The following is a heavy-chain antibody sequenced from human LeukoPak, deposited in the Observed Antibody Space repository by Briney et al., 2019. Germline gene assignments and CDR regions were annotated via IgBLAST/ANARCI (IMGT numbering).Heavy chain of an antibody. V-gene: IGHV3-74*01. CDR1: GFTFSSYW. Sequence: PGRSLRLSCAASGFTFSSYWMHWVRQAPGKGLVWVSRIKSDGSRTRYADSVKGRFTISRDNAKNTLYLQMNSLRAEDTAVYYCTRGGHVDIVATTGEEYFDYWGQGTLVTVSS. CDR3: TRGGHVDIVATTGEEYFDY. D-gene: IGHD5-12*01. CDR2: IKSDGSRT. J-gene: IGHJ4*02.